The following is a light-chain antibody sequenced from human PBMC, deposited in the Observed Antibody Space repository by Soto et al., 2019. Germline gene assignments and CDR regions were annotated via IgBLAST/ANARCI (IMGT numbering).Light chain of an antibody. J-gene: IGKJ1*01. CDR1: QSVSSSY. V-gene: IGKV3-20*01. Sequence: EIVLSQSPGTLSLYPGERATLSCRASQSVSSSYLAWYQQKPGQAPRLLIYGASSRATGIPDRFSGSGSGTDFTLTISRLEPEDFAVYYCQQYGRSPTTFGQGTKV. CDR2: GAS. CDR3: QQYGRSPTT.